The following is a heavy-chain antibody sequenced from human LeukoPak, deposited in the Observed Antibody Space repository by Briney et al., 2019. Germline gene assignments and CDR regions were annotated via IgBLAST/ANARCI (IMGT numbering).Heavy chain of an antibody. CDR3: ARDRVRGFYDSSGYPDY. V-gene: IGHV1-18*01. Sequence: ASVKVSCKASGYTFTSYGISWVRQAPGQGLEWMGWISAYNGNTNYAQKLQGRVTMTTDTSTSTAYMELRSLRSDDTAVYYCARDRVRGFYDSSGYPDYWGQGTLVTVSS. CDR1: GYTFTSYG. CDR2: ISAYNGNT. J-gene: IGHJ4*02. D-gene: IGHD3-22*01.